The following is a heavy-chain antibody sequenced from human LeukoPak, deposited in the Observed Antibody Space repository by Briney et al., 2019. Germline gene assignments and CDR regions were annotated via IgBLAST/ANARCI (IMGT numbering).Heavy chain of an antibody. Sequence: PSETLSLTCTVSGSSITSGYYWGWIRQPPGKGLEWIGSIYHGGTTYYNPSLKSRVTISVDTSKNQFSLKLSSVTAADTAVYYCARAGWEYCSSTSCYTHFDYWGQGTLVTVSS. CDR3: ARAGWEYCSSTSCYTHFDY. J-gene: IGHJ4*02. D-gene: IGHD2-2*02. CDR1: GSSITSGYY. V-gene: IGHV4-38-2*02. CDR2: IYHGGTT.